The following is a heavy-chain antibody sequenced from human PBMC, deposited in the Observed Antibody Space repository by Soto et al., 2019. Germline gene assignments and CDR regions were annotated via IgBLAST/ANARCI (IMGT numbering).Heavy chain of an antibody. J-gene: IGHJ6*02. Sequence: SETLSLTCTVSSSSISSSSYYWGWIRKPPGKGLECFGSIYYSGSTYYNPSLKSRVTISVNTSKNQFSLMLSSVTAADTAVYYCARRNDYVWGSYRYTGSGGYYYGMDVWGQGTTVT. V-gene: IGHV4-39*01. CDR2: IYYSGST. CDR3: ARRNDYVWGSYRYTGSGGYYYGMDV. CDR1: SSSISSSSYY. D-gene: IGHD3-16*02.